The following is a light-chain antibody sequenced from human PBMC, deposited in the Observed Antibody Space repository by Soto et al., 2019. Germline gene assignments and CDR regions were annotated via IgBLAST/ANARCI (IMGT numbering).Light chain of an antibody. V-gene: IGKV3-20*01. CDR1: QSVSSNY. CDR2: GAS. Sequence: EIVLTQSPGTLSLSPGERATLSCRASQSVSSNYLAWYQQKPGQAPRLLSYGASSMATGIPDRFSGSGSGTDFTLTISRLEPEDFAVYYCQQSRTFGGGTKVEIK. CDR3: QQSRT. J-gene: IGKJ4*01.